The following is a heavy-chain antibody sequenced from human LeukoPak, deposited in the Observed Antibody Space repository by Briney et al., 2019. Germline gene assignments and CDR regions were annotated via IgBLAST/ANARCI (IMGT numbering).Heavy chain of an antibody. Sequence: PSETLSLTCAVSGGSISSDHWWSWVRQSPEKGLEWIGEVYHNGSTNYNPSLKSRVSILVDKSKSQFSLKLNSVTAADTAVYYCARVALVGGDFFDIWGQGTMVPVSS. CDR3: ARVALVGGDFFDI. CDR2: VYHNGST. CDR1: GGSISSDHW. D-gene: IGHD1-26*01. V-gene: IGHV4-4*02. J-gene: IGHJ3*02.